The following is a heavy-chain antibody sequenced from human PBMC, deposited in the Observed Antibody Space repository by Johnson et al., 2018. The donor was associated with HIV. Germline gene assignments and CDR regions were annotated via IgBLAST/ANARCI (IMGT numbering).Heavy chain of an antibody. CDR2: ISSSGSTI. CDR3: ARGGPYYYDSSGEAFDI. Sequence: QVLLVESGGGVVRPGGSLRLSCAASGFTFSDYYMSWIRQAPGKGLEWVSYISSSGSTIYYADSVKGRFIISRDNSKKTLYLVLDSLRAEDTALYYCARGGPYYYDSSGEAFDIWGQGTMVTVSP. CDR1: GFTFSDYY. D-gene: IGHD3-22*01. J-gene: IGHJ3*02. V-gene: IGHV3-11*04.